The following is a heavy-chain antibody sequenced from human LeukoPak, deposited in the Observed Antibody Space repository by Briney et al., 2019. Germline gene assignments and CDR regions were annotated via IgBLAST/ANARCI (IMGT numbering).Heavy chain of an antibody. Sequence: EASVKVSCKPSGYTFTSYGISWVRAAPGQGLERMGWISAYNGNTNYAKTLQGRNTMTTDTSTSPDYIELRSLRSDDTAVYYCARKKWTTIPPNHYGMDVWGQGTTVTVSS. CDR3: ARKKWTTIPPNHYGMDV. D-gene: IGHD5-12*01. J-gene: IGHJ6*02. CDR1: GYTFTSYG. V-gene: IGHV1-18*01. CDR2: ISAYNGNT.